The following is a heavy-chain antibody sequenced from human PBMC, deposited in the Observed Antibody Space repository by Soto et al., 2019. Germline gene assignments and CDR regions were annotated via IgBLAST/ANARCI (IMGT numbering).Heavy chain of an antibody. V-gene: IGHV3-15*01. CDR3: TTTYTRKKRGYSGPGDFDY. CDR1: GFTFSNAW. D-gene: IGHD5-12*01. CDR2: IKSKTDGGTT. Sequence: EVQLVESGGGLVKPGGSLRLSCAASGFTFSNAWMSWVRQAPGKGLEWVGRIKSKTDGGTTDYAAPVKGRFTISRDDSKNTLYLQMNSLKTEDTAVYYCTTTYTRKKRGYSGPGDFDYWGQGTLVTVSS. J-gene: IGHJ4*02.